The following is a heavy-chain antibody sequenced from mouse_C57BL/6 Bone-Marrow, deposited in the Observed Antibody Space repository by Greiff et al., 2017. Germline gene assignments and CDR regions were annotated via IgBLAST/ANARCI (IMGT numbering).Heavy chain of an antibody. CDR3: ARSLTTVVAPYAMDY. CDR1: GFTFTDYY. V-gene: IGHV7-3*01. CDR2: IRNKANGYTT. Sequence: EVKLVESGGGLVQPGGSLSLSCAASGFTFTDYYMSWVRQPPGKALEWLGFIRNKANGYTTEYSASVKGRFTISRDNSQSILYLQMNALSAEDSATYYCARSLTTVVAPYAMDYWGQGTSGTVSS. D-gene: IGHD1-1*01. J-gene: IGHJ4*01.